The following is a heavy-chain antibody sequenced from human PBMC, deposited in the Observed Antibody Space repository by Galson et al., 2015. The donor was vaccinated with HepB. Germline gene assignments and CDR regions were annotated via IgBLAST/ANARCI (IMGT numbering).Heavy chain of an antibody. Sequence: SVKVPCKASGGIFSSYAISWVRQAPGQGLEWMGGLIPRFGTANYAQRLQGRQTITADVSTCTSYMELTSLSSEDTGVYFCARGYTAYDPHRYYFDYWGRGTLVTVSS. CDR1: GGIFSSYA. D-gene: IGHD5-18*01. CDR2: LIPRFGTA. J-gene: IGHJ4*02. V-gene: IGHV1-69*13. CDR3: ARGYTAYDPHRYYFDY.